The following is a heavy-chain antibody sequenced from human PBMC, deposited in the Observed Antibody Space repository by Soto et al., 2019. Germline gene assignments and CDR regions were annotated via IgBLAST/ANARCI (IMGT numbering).Heavy chain of an antibody. CDR2: IYYSGST. CDR1: GGSISRSTYY. J-gene: IGHJ5*02. CDR3: ARQVPAAIRLGWFDP. Sequence: LSLTCTVSGGSISRSTYYWGWIRQPPGKGLEWIGSIYYSGSTYYRPSLKSRVTISVDTSKNQFSLKLSSVTAADTAVYYCARQVPAAIRLGWFDPWGQGTLVTVSS. D-gene: IGHD2-2*02. V-gene: IGHV4-39*01.